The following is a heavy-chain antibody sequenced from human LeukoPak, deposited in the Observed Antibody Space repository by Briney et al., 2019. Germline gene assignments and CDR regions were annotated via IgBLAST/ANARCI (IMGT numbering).Heavy chain of an antibody. CDR3: ARGAQMVRGVINNYYYYYYMDV. V-gene: IGHV4-34*01. CDR1: GVSISGYY. D-gene: IGHD3-10*01. CDR2: INHSGST. J-gene: IGHJ6*03. Sequence: SETLSLTCTVSGVSISGYYWGWIRQPPGKGLEWIGEINHSGSTNYNPSLKSRVTISVDTSKNQFSLKLSSVTAADTAVYYCARGAQMVRGVINNYYYYYYMDVWGKGTTVTVSS.